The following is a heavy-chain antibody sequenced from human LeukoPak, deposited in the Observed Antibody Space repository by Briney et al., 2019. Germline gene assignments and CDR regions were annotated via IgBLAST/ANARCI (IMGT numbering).Heavy chain of an antibody. Sequence: GGSLRLSCAASGFTFSSYWVSWVRQAPGKGLEWVANIKQDGSEKYYVDSVKGRFTISRDNAKNSLYLQMNSLRAEDTAVYYCAKYYYDSSGYYYIPYYFDYWGQGALVTVSS. CDR3: AKYYYDSSGYYYIPYYFDY. CDR2: IKQDGSEK. V-gene: IGHV3-7*01. J-gene: IGHJ4*02. CDR1: GFTFSSYW. D-gene: IGHD3-22*01.